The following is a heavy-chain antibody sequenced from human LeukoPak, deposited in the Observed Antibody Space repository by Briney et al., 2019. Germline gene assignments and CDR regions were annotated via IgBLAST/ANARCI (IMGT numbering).Heavy chain of an antibody. CDR3: TTPRGISN. J-gene: IGHJ4*02. Sequence: PGGSLRLSCAASGFTLSNVWMNWVRQAPGKGLEWVGRIKSKTDGGTTDYAAPVKGRFTISRDESENMIYLEMNSLKIEDTAVYYCTTPRGISNWGQGTLVTVSS. D-gene: IGHD3-3*01. CDR2: IKSKTDGGTT. CDR1: GFTLSNVW. V-gene: IGHV3-15*07.